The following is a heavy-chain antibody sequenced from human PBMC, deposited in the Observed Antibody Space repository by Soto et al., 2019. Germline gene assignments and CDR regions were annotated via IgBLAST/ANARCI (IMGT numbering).Heavy chain of an antibody. CDR3: ARRGSSSWYGYYDYYYYYMDV. CDR1: GYTFTSYD. CDR2: MNPNSGNT. J-gene: IGHJ6*03. Sequence: ASVKVSCKASGYTFTSYDINWVRQATGQGLEWMGWMNPNSGNTGYAQKFQGRVTMTRNTSISTAYMELSSLRSEDTAVYYCARRGSSSWYGYYDYYYYYMDVWGKGTTVTVSS. V-gene: IGHV1-8*01. D-gene: IGHD6-13*01.